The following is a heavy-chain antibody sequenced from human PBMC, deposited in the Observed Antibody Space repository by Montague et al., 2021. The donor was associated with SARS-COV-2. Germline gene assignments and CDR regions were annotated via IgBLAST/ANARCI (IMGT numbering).Heavy chain of an antibody. CDR3: AREEVAGDYYYYYGMDV. CDR1: GGSISSSSYY. J-gene: IGHJ6*02. Sequence: SETLSLTCTVSGGSISSSSYYWGWIRQPPGKGLEWIGSIYYSGSTYYNPSLKSRVSISVDTSKNQFSLKLSSVTAADTAVYYCAREEVAGDYYYYYGMDVWGQGTTVTVSS. D-gene: IGHD6-19*01. V-gene: IGHV4-39*07. CDR2: IYYSGST.